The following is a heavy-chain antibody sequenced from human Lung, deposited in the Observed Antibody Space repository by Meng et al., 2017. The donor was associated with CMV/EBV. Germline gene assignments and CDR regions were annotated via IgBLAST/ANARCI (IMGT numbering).Heavy chain of an antibody. Sequence: GESLKISCAASGFTFSSYAMSWVRQAPGKGLEWVSAISGSGGSTYYADSVKGRFTISRDNSKNTLYLQMNSLRAEDTAVYYCAKGGWSKPPNWLWGQGTXVTVSS. CDR1: GFTFSSYA. V-gene: IGHV3-23*01. CDR2: ISGSGGST. J-gene: IGHJ4*02. CDR3: AKGGWSKPPNWL. D-gene: IGHD2-8*02.